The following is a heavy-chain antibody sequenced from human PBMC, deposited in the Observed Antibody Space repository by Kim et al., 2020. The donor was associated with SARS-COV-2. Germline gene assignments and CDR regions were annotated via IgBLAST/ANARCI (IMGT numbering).Heavy chain of an antibody. V-gene: IGHV3-7*01. J-gene: IGHJ4*02. D-gene: IGHD2-2*01. CDR2: IKHDGSET. CDR3: ATQNRGSSTTFDN. CDR1: GCTFSNYW. Sequence: GGSLRLSCVASGCTFSNYWMSWVRQAPGKGLEWVANIKHDGSETNYVDSVKGRFTISRDNAKNSLYVQMHSLRDEDTGVYYCATQNRGSSTTFDNWGQGTPVTVSS.